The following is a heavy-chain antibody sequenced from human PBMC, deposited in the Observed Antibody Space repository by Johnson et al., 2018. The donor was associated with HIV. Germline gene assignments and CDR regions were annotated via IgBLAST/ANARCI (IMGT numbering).Heavy chain of an antibody. V-gene: IGHV3-30-3*01. Sequence: QVQLVESGGGLVQPGRSLRLSCAASGFTFSSYAMHWVRQAPGKGLEWVAVISYDGSNKYYADSVKGRFTISRDNSKNTLYLQMNSLRAEDTAVYYCARVGLLPIGTSDAFDIWGQGTMVTVSS. CDR1: GFTFSSYA. J-gene: IGHJ3*02. CDR3: ARVGLLPIGTSDAFDI. CDR2: ISYDGSNK. D-gene: IGHD3-22*01.